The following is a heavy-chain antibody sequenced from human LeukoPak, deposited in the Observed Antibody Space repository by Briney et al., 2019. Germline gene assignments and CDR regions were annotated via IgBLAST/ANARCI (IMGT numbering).Heavy chain of an antibody. CDR1: GFTFSDYS. J-gene: IGHJ4*02. Sequence: GGSLRLSCAASGFTFSDYSMHWVRQAPGKGLEYVSAISSNGVRIYYATSVKGRFTISRDNSKNTLYLQMGSLRAEDMGVYYCARGHFSTFGYWGQGTLVTVSS. V-gene: IGHV3-64*01. D-gene: IGHD2/OR15-2a*01. CDR2: ISSNGVRI. CDR3: ARGHFSTFGY.